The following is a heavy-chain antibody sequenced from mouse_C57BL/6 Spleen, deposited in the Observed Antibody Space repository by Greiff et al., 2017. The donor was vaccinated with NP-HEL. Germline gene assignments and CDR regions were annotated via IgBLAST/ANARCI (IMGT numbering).Heavy chain of an antibody. D-gene: IGHD1-1*02. V-gene: IGHV14-2*01. J-gene: IGHJ2*01. CDR1: GFNIKDYY. Sequence: VQLQQSGAELVKPGASVKLSCTASGFNIKDYYMHWVKQRTEQGLEWIGRIDPEDGETKYAPNFQGKATITADTSSNTAYLQLSSLTSEDTAVYYCARGGGYHYFDYWGQGTTLTVSS. CDR2: IDPEDGET. CDR3: ARGGGYHYFDY.